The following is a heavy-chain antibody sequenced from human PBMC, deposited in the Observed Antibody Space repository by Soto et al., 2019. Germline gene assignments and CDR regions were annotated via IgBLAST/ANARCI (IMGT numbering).Heavy chain of an antibody. D-gene: IGHD2-2*02. CDR3: AREYTAWPLAYGLDV. J-gene: IGHJ6*02. CDR2: ISSRSDI. CDR1: GFTFSSAA. Sequence: AVSRVISGAASGFTFSSAAMSWVRLAPGKGLEWVSSISSRSDIYYADSVKGRFTISRDNAKNSVSLQMNSLRAEDTAVYYCAREYTAWPLAYGLDVWGQGTTVTVSS. V-gene: IGHV3-21*01.